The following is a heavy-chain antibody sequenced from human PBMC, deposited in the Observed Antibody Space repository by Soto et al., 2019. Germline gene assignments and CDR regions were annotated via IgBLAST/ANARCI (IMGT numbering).Heavy chain of an antibody. D-gene: IGHD3-9*01. V-gene: IGHV3-64*01. CDR1: GFTFSSYA. J-gene: IGHJ4*02. CDR2: ISSDGSST. Sequence: GGSLRLSCAASGFTFSSYAMHWVRQAPGKGLEYVSAISSDGSSTYYANSVKGRFTISRDNSKNTLYLQMGSLRAEDMAVYYCARVDDILTVYYLYYWGEGTLVTVSS. CDR3: ARVDDILTVYYLYY.